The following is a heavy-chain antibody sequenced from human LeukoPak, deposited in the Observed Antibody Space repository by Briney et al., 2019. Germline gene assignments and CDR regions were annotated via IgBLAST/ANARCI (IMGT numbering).Heavy chain of an antibody. J-gene: IGHJ3*02. D-gene: IGHD2-15*01. Sequence: GGSLRLSCAASGFTFSSYWMSWVRQAPGKGLEWVANIKQDGSEKYYVDSVKGRFTISRDNAKNSLYLQMNSLRAEDTAVYYCARVCSGGSCYPLGDAFGIWGQGTMVTVSS. CDR1: GFTFSSYW. CDR2: IKQDGSEK. V-gene: IGHV3-7*01. CDR3: ARVCSGGSCYPLGDAFGI.